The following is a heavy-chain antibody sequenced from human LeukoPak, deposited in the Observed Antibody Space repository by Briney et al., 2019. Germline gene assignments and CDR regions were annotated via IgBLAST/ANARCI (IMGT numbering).Heavy chain of an antibody. D-gene: IGHD3-22*01. Sequence: ASVKVSCKASGCTFTGYYMHWVRQAPGQGLEWMGWINPNSGGTNYAQKFQGRVTMTRDTSISTAYMELSRLRSDDTAVYYCVNYYDSSGFDIWGQGTMVTVSS. V-gene: IGHV1-2*02. CDR3: VNYYDSSGFDI. CDR2: INPNSGGT. CDR1: GCTFTGYY. J-gene: IGHJ3*02.